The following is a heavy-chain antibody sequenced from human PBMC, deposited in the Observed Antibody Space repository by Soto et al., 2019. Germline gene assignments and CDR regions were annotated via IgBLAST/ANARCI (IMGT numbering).Heavy chain of an antibody. J-gene: IGHJ6*02. CDR1: GGTFSSYA. D-gene: IGHD1-26*01. Sequence: QVQLVQSGAEVKKPGSSVKVSCKASGGTFSSYAISWVRQAPGQGLEWMGGIIPIFGTAKYAQKFQGRVTVTADESTNTAYMELSSLRSEDTAVYYCARAKVGASGDYHYGMDVWGQGTTVTVSS. CDR2: IIPIFGTA. V-gene: IGHV1-69*01. CDR3: ARAKVGASGDYHYGMDV.